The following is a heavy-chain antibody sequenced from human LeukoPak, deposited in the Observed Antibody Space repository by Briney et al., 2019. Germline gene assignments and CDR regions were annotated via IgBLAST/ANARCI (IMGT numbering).Heavy chain of an antibody. CDR3: ARDRAQTYYYGSGSSFDP. CDR2: SYYSGYT. Sequence: SSETLSLTCAVYGGSFSDSYWTWIRLSPGKGLEWIGSSYYSGYTYNNPSLKSRVAISVDTSKNHFSLKLSSVTAADTAIYYCARDRAQTYYYGSGSSFDPWGRGTLVTVSS. V-gene: IGHV4-34*01. CDR1: GGSFSDSY. D-gene: IGHD3-10*01. J-gene: IGHJ5*02.